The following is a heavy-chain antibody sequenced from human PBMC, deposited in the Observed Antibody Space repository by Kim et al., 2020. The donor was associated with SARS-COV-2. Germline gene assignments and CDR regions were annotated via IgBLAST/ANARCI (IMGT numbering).Heavy chain of an antibody. V-gene: IGHV3-30*18. Sequence: GGSLRLSCAASGFTFSSYGMHWVRQAPGKGLEWVAVISYDGSNKYYADSVKGRFTISRDNSKNTLYLQMNSLRADDTAVYYCAKDFSIVVVVAAPYFDYWGQGTLVTVSS. CDR3: AKDFSIVVVVAAPYFDY. CDR1: GFTFSSYG. CDR2: ISYDGSNK. D-gene: IGHD2-15*01. J-gene: IGHJ4*02.